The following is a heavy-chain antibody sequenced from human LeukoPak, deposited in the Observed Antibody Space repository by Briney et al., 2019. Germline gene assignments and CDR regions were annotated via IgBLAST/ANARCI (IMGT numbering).Heavy chain of an antibody. Sequence: GGSLRLSCAASGFTFSNAWMSWVRQAPGKGLEWVSAISGSGGSTYYADSAKGRFTISRDNSKNTLYLQMNSLRAKDTAVYYCAKGGGNYGMDVWGKGTTVTVSS. D-gene: IGHD2-15*01. J-gene: IGHJ6*04. CDR2: ISGSGGST. CDR3: AKGGGNYGMDV. CDR1: GFTFSNAW. V-gene: IGHV3-23*01.